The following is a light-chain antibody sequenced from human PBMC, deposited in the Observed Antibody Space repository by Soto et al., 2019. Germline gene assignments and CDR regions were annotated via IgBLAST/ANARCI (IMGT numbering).Light chain of an antibody. CDR3: QQYNSYSSWT. Sequence: DIQMTQSPSTLSASVGDRVTITCRASQSLNSLLAWYQQKPGRAPKLLIYDASTLESGVPSRFSGSGSGTEFTLTISSLQTDDFSTYYCQQYNSYSSWTVGQGTKVDSK. V-gene: IGKV1-5*01. CDR1: QSLNSL. J-gene: IGKJ1*01. CDR2: DAS.